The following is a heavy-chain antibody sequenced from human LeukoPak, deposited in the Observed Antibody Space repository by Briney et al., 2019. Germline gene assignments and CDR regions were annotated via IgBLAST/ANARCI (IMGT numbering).Heavy chain of an antibody. D-gene: IGHD6-13*01. V-gene: IGHV3-21*01. Sequence: GGSLRLSCAASGFTFSSYSMNWVRQAPGKGQEWVSSISSSSSYIYYADSVKGRFTISRDNAKNSLYLQMNSLRAEDTAVYYCARDGGSSWYRHYYYYGMDVWGQGTTVTVSS. J-gene: IGHJ6*02. CDR3: ARDGGSSWYRHYYYYGMDV. CDR2: ISSSSSYI. CDR1: GFTFSSYS.